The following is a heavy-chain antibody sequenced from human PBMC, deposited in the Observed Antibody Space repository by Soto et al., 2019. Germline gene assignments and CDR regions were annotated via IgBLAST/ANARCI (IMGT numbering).Heavy chain of an antibody. CDR3: ARSTGRQWLVLDY. D-gene: IGHD6-19*01. J-gene: IGHJ4*02. V-gene: IGHV4-34*01. CDR1: GGSLSGYY. CDR2: INHSGST. Sequence: SETLSLTCAVYGGSLSGYYCSWIRQPPGKGLEWIGEINHSGSTNYNPSLKSRVTISVDTSKNQFSLKLSSVTAADTAVYYCARSTGRQWLVLDYWGQGTLVTVSS.